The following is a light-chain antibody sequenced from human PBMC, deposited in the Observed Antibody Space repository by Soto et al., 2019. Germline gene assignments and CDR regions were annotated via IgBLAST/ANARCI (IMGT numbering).Light chain of an antibody. Sequence: IHMTQSPSSLSASVGDRVTITCRASQRITTYLNWYQQKPGEAPKLLISTSGTLQRGVPSRFSGSVSGTDFTLTITSLQPADFATYFCQQPYSTPYTFGQGTPLEFK. CDR3: QQPYSTPYT. J-gene: IGKJ2*01. CDR1: QRITTY. V-gene: IGKV1-39*01. CDR2: TSG.